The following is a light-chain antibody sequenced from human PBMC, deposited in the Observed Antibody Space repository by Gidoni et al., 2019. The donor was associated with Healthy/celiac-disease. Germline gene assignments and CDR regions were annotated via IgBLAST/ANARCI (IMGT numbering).Light chain of an antibody. CDR1: RSNIGAGYD. V-gene: IGLV1-40*01. CDR2: GNS. Sequence: SVLPQPPSVAGAQGHRVPISCTGSRSNIGAGYDVHWYQQLPGTAPKLLIYGNSNRPSGVPDRFSGSKSGTSASLAITGLQAEDEADYYCQSYDSSLSGYVFGTGTKVTVL. CDR3: QSYDSSLSGYV. J-gene: IGLJ1*01.